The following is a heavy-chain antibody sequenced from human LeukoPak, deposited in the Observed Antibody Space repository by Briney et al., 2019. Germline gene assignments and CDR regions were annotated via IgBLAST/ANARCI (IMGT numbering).Heavy chain of an antibody. Sequence: SETLSLTCAVYGGSFTGYYWSWIRQPPGKGLEWIGEINHSGSTNYNPSLKSRVTISADTSKNQLSLKLSSVTAADTAVYYCAREHMSDAFDIWGQGTMVTVSS. CDR2: INHSGST. V-gene: IGHV4-34*01. D-gene: IGHD2-21*01. CDR1: GGSFTGYY. J-gene: IGHJ3*02. CDR3: AREHMSDAFDI.